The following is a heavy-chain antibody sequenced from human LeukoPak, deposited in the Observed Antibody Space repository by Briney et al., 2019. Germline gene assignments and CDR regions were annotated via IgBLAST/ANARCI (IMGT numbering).Heavy chain of an antibody. CDR2: IKEDETAK. V-gene: IGHV3-7*01. CDR1: GFTFGDYA. J-gene: IGHJ3*02. CDR3: ARALEAGIFDI. D-gene: IGHD6-13*01. Sequence: PGRSLRLSCTASGFTFGDYAMSWFRQAPGKGLEWVANIKEDETAKYYVDSVRGRFTSSRDNAKNSLYLQMNSLRAEDTAVYYCARALEAGIFDIWDQGTLVTVSS.